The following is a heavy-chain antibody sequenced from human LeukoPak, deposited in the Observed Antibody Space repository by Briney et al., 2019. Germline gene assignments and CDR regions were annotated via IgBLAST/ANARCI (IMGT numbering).Heavy chain of an antibody. CDR3: ARLCTTGTEFRAFDI. CDR2: INHSGST. V-gene: IGHV4-34*01. J-gene: IGHJ3*02. Sequence: SETLSLTCAVYGGSFSGYYWSWIRQPPGKGLEWIGEINHSGSTNYNPSLKSRVTISVDTSKNQFSLKLSSVTAADTAVYYCARLCTTGTEFRAFDIWGQGTMVTVSS. CDR1: GGSFSGYY. D-gene: IGHD1-1*01.